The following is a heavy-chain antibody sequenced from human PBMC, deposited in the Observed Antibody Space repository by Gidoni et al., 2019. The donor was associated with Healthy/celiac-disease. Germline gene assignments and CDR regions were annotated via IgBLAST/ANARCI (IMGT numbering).Heavy chain of an antibody. V-gene: IGHV4-39*01. CDR2: IYYSGST. J-gene: IGHJ4*02. CDR1: GASISSSSYY. Sequence: QLQLQESGPGLVKPSEPLSLTCTVSGASISSSSYYWGWIRQPPGKGLEWIGSIYYSGSTYYNPSLKSRVTISVDTSKNQFSRKLSSVTAADTAVYYCASDDREWELLPFDYWGQGILVTVSS. D-gene: IGHD1-26*01. CDR3: ASDDREWELLPFDY.